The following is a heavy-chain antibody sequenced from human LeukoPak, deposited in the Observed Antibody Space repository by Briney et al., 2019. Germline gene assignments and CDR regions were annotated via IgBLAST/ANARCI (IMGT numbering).Heavy chain of an antibody. CDR1: GYSFTSLD. D-gene: IGHD2-15*01. J-gene: IGHJ4*02. CDR3: ARDLRMKSATAPTGY. CDR2: MNTKSGHT. V-gene: IGHV1-8*01. Sequence: ASVKVSCKASGYSFTSLDINWVRQATGQGLEWMGWMNTKSGHTGCAQKFQGRVTITRDTSASTAYMELSSLRSEDTAVYYCARDLRMKSATAPTGYWGQGTLVTVSS.